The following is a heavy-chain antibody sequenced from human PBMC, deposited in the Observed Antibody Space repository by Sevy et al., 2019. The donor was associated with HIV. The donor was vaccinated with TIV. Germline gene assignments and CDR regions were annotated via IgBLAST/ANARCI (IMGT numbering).Heavy chain of an antibody. V-gene: IGHV4-59*13. D-gene: IGHD2-21*02. CDR2: SYYSGST. J-gene: IGHJ4*02. Sequence: SETLSLTCTVSVGSMTSYYWNWIRQPPGKGLEWIGYSYYSGSTNYNPSLKSQVTMSVDTSKNRFSLTLISVTAADTAVYHCARSVGTGNYFDYWGPGALVTVSS. CDR1: VGSMTSYY. CDR3: ARSVGTGNYFDY.